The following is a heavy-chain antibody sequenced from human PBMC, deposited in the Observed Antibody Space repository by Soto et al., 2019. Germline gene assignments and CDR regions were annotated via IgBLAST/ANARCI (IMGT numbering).Heavy chain of an antibody. CDR3: EREGYCSGGSCYSDDFDY. D-gene: IGHD2-15*01. J-gene: IGHJ4*02. Sequence: QVQLVQSGAEVKKPGSSVKVSCKASGGTFSSYAISWVRQAPGQGLEWMGGIIPIFGTANYAQKFQGRVTITADESTSTAYMELSSMRSEDTAVYYCEREGYCSGGSCYSDDFDYWGQGTLVTVSS. V-gene: IGHV1-69*01. CDR2: IIPIFGTA. CDR1: GGTFSSYA.